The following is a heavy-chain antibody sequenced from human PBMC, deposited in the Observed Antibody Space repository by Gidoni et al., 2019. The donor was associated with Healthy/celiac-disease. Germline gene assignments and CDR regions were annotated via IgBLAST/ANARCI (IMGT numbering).Heavy chain of an antibody. Sequence: QVHLQESVPGLVKPSHTLSLTCPFSCGSIRRCVYSWSWIRQHPGKGLEWIGYIYYSGSTYYNPSLKSRVTISVDTSKNQFSRKLSSVTAADTAVYYCAREGGGAMVTPIGTWFDPWGQGTLVTVSS. CDR1: CGSIRRCVYS. CDR3: AREGGGAMVTPIGTWFDP. V-gene: IGHV4-31*03. D-gene: IGHD5-18*01. J-gene: IGHJ5*02. CDR2: IYYSGST.